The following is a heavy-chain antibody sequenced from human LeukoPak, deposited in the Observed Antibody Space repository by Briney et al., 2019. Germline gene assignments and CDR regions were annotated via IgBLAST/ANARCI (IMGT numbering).Heavy chain of an antibody. J-gene: IGHJ4*02. CDR1: GYTFTDYY. Sequence: ASVKVSCKASGYTFTDYYLHWVRQAPGHGLEWMGWIKPDGGDTNYAQRLQGRVTMTRDTSISTAYMEVSRLRSDDTAVYYCAREYSSSSGRLYDYWGQGTLVTVSS. V-gene: IGHV1-2*02. CDR3: AREYSSSSGRLYDY. CDR2: IKPDGGDT. D-gene: IGHD6-6*01.